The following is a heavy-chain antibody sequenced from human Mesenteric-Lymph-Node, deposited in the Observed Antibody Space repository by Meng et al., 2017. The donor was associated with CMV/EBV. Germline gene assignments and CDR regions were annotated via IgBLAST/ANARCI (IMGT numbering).Heavy chain of an antibody. J-gene: IGHJ6*02. V-gene: IGHV1-2*02. CDR1: GYTFTGYY. CDR2: INPRSGGT. Sequence: ASVKVSCKASGYTFTGYYIHWVRQAPGQGLEWMGWINPRSGGTNYAQKFQGRVNMIRDTSISTVYMELNRLRSDDTAVYFCARDPIFGVVTSIDYGMDVWGQGTTVTVSS. CDR3: ARDPIFGVVTSIDYGMDV. D-gene: IGHD3-3*01.